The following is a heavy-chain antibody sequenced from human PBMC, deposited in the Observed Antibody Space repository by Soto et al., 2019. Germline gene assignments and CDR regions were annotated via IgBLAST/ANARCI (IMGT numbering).Heavy chain of an antibody. D-gene: IGHD4-17*01. CDR1: GYSFSNWW. CDR3: ARHGFYGDYSSDYFDP. V-gene: IGHV5-51*01. Sequence: GESLKISCKGSGYSFSNWWIAWVRQMPGKGLEYMGIIYPSDSQTRYSPSFQGQVAISADKSISTAYLQWSSLKASDTAIYYCARHGFYGDYSSDYFDPWGQGTLVTVSS. J-gene: IGHJ5*02. CDR2: IYPSDSQT.